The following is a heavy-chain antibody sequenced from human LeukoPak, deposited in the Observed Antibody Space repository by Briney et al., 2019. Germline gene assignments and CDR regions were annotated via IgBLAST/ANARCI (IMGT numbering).Heavy chain of an antibody. CDR3: ARGVVTTLVYYYYGMDV. J-gene: IGHJ6*02. D-gene: IGHD2-21*02. Sequence: GGSLRLSCVASGFIFSNYEMLWVRQGTGGGLEWVSAIGATGATYYADSVKGRFTISRHSSKNTLYLQMDSLRPEDTAVYYCARGVVTTLVYYYYGMDVWGQGTTVTVSS. CDR1: GFIFSNYE. CDR2: IGATGAT. V-gene: IGHV3-13*01.